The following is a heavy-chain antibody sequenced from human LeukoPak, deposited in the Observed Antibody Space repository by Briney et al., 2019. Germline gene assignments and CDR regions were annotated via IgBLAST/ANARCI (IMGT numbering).Heavy chain of an antibody. CDR2: IYYISNT. CDR3: ARTQSQSGSYRYYFGY. Sequence: SETLSLTCTVSGASFGSAGYYWSWIRQPPGGGLEWIGYIYYISNTNYNPSLKSRVTMSVDPSKNQFSLKLNSVTAADTAVYYCARTQSQSGSYRYYFGYWGQGTLVTVSS. D-gene: IGHD1-26*01. CDR1: GASFGSAGYY. V-gene: IGHV4-61*08. J-gene: IGHJ4*02.